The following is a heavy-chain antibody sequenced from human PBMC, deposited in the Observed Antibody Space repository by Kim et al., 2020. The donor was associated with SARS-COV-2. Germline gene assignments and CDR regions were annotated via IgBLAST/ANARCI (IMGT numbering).Heavy chain of an antibody. J-gene: IGHJ6*03. CDR3: ARGARLSYYYYYYYMDV. V-gene: IGHV4-34*01. CDR2: INHSGST. CDR1: GGSFSGYY. Sequence: SETLSLTCAVYGGSFSGYYWSWIRQPPGKGLEWIGEINHSGSTNYNPSLKSRVTISVDTSKNQFSLKLSSVTAADTAVYYCARGARLSYYYYYYYMDVWGKGTTVTVSS. D-gene: IGHD6-6*01.